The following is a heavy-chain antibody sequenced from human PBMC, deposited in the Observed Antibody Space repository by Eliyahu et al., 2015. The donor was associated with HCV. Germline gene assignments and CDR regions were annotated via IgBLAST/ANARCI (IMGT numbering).Heavy chain of an antibody. J-gene: IGHJ4*02. CDR3: ARDIYYGSGTYYSTAPFDV. CDR2: VSFDGNAK. D-gene: IGHD3-10*01. CDR1: GFTXXLYG. V-gene: IGHV3-30*03. Sequence: QGQLVESGGGVAQPGRSLXLXCAAXGFTXXLYGLPWVRQAPGKGLEWVAIVSFDGNAKYYADSVKGRFTISRDDSKNTLYLQMDSLRPEDTAVYFCARDIYYGSGTYYSTAPFDVWGQGTLVTVPS.